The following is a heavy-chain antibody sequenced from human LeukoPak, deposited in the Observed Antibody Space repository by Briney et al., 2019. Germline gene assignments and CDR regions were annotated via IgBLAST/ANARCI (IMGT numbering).Heavy chain of an antibody. CDR3: ARDLRRSYTGDY. CDR2: ISSSSSYI. J-gene: IGHJ4*02. V-gene: IGHV3-21*01. Sequence: GGSLRLSCAASGFTFSSYSMNWVRQAPGKGLEWVSSISSSSSYIYYADSVKGRFTISRDNAKNSLYLQMNSLRAEDTAVYYCARDLRRSYTGDYWGQGTLVTVSS. D-gene: IGHD1-26*01. CDR1: GFTFSSYS.